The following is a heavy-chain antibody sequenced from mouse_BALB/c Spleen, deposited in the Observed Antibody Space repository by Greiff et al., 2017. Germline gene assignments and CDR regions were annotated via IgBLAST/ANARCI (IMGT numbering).Heavy chain of an antibody. Sequence: DVLLVESGGGLVQPGGSLKLSCAASGFTFSSYGMSWVRQTPDKRLELVATINSNGGSTYYPDSVKGRFTISRDNAKNTLYLQMSSLKSEDTAMYYCARNWDAFAYWGQGTLVTVSA. V-gene: IGHV5-6-3*01. D-gene: IGHD4-1*01. CDR1: GFTFSSYG. CDR3: ARNWDAFAY. CDR2: INSNGGST. J-gene: IGHJ3*01.